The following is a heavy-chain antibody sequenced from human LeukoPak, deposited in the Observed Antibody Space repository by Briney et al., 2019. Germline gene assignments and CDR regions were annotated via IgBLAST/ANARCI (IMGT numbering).Heavy chain of an antibody. CDR1: GGSISSYY. CDR3: ARLGLSMVTMETNWYFDL. J-gene: IGHJ2*01. Sequence: PSETLSLTCTVSGGSISSYYWSWIRQPLGKGLEWIGYIYYSGSTNYNPSLKSRVSISVDTSKNHFSLRLSSVTAADTAVYYCARLGLSMVTMETNWYFDLWGRGTLVTVPS. V-gene: IGHV4-59*01. CDR2: IYYSGST. D-gene: IGHD4-17*01.